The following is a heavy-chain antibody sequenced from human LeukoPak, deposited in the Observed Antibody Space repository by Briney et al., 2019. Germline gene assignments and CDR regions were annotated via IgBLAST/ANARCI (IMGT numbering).Heavy chain of an antibody. J-gene: IGHJ4*02. D-gene: IGHD6-13*01. CDR1: GFSNDW. Sequence: GGSLRLSCTMSGFSNDWMARVRQAPEKGLEWVATINQDGSQIYYVDSMKGRFTISRDNAKNSLYLQLTSLRADDTAVYYCAREIREAAVSSWGQGTLVTVSS. V-gene: IGHV3-7*01. CDR3: AREIREAAVSS. CDR2: INQDGSQI.